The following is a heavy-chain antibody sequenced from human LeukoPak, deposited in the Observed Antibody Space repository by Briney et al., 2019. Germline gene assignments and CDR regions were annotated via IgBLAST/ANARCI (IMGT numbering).Heavy chain of an antibody. CDR2: INHSGST. CDR1: GGSFSGYY. V-gene: IGHV4-34*01. J-gene: IGHJ4*02. Sequence: PSETLSLTCAVYGGSFSGYYWSWVRQPPGKGLEWIREINHSGSTNYSPSLKSRVTISVDTSKNQFSLKLSSVTAADTAVYYCARSPLVRPFDYWGQGTLVTVSS. CDR3: ARSPLVRPFDY. D-gene: IGHD6-13*01.